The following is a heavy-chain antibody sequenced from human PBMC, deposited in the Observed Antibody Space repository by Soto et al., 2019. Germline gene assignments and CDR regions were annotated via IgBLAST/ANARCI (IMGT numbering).Heavy chain of an antibody. D-gene: IGHD5-18*01. Sequence: QVQLVESGGGLVKPGWSLRLSWAACGFAFSGYCMSGIRQAPGKGLEWVSYMSRSGSSVYYADSVKGRFTISRDNSRNSLYLQMNSLRAEDPAVYYCAREIGYSYGPFDYWGQGTLVTASS. CDR1: GFAFSGYC. V-gene: IGHV3-11*01. J-gene: IGHJ4*02. CDR2: MSRSGSSV. CDR3: AREIGYSYGPFDY.